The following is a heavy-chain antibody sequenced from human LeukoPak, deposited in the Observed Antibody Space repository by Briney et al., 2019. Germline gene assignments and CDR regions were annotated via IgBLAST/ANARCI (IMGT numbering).Heavy chain of an antibody. CDR1: GGTFISYA. CDR3: ASRSDYGDPWYFDY. D-gene: IGHD4-17*01. Sequence: GASVKVSCKASGGTFISYAISWVRQAPGQGLEWMGGIIPIFGTANYAQKFQGRVTITAGESTSTAYMELSSLRSEDTAVYYCASRSDYGDPWYFDYWGQGTLVTVSS. J-gene: IGHJ4*02. V-gene: IGHV1-69*13. CDR2: IIPIFGTA.